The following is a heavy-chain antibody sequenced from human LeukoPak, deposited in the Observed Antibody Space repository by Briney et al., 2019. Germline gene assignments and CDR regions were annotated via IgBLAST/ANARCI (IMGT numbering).Heavy chain of an antibody. CDR2: INHSGST. V-gene: IGHV4-39*07. Sequence: SETLSLTCTVSGGSISSSSYYWGWIRQPPGKGLEWIGEINHSGSTNYNPSLKSRVTISVDTSKNQFSLKLSSVTAADTAVYYCASPLREDSSSDYWGQGTLVTVSS. CDR3: ASPLREDSSSDY. J-gene: IGHJ4*02. CDR1: GGSISSSSYY. D-gene: IGHD3-22*01.